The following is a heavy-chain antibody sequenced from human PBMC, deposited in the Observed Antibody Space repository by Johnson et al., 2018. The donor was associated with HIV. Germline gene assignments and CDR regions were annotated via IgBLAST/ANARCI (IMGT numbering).Heavy chain of an antibody. CDR1: GFTFSSFG. D-gene: IGHD5-18*01. Sequence: QVQLVESGGGVVQPGRSLRLSCAASGFTFSSFGMHWVRQAPGKGLEWVAVIWDDGSDKYYADSVKGRFTISRDNAKKSLYLEMKSLRGDDTAVYYCARESTAWGGEYVGYGLDVWGRGTKVAVSS. CDR2: IWDDGSDK. CDR3: ARESTAWGGEYVGYGLDV. V-gene: IGHV3-33*03. J-gene: IGHJ3*01.